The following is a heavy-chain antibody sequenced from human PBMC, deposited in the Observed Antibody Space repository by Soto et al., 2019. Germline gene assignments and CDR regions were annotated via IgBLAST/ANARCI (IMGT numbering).Heavy chain of an antibody. CDR2: ISWNSGSI. CDR3: AKDITRVVVISTTFDY. Sequence: GGSLRLSCAASGFTFDDYAMHWVRQAPGKGLEWVSGISWNSGSIGYADSVKGRFTISRDNVKNSLYLQMNSLRAEDTALYYCAKDITRVVVISTTFDYWGQGTLVTVSS. V-gene: IGHV3-9*01. D-gene: IGHD3-22*01. CDR1: GFTFDDYA. J-gene: IGHJ4*02.